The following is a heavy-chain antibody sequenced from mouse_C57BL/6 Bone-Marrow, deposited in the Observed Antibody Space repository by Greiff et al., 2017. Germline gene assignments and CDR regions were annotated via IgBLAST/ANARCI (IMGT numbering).Heavy chain of an antibody. CDR3: ARGWLLPTMDY. J-gene: IGHJ4*01. Sequence: QVQLQESGAELVMPGASVKLSCKASGYTFTSYWMNWVKQRPGQGLELIGQIYPSGSYTNYNEKFKGKSTLTVDKSSSTAYMQLSSLTSEDSAVYYCARGWLLPTMDYWGQGTTVTVSS. V-gene: IGHV1-69*01. D-gene: IGHD2-3*01. CDR1: GYTFTSYW. CDR2: IYPSGSYT.